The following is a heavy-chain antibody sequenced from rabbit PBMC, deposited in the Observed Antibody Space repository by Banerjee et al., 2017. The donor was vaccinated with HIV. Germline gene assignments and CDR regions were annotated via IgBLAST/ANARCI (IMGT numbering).Heavy chain of an antibody. J-gene: IGHJ4*01. V-gene: IGHV1S45*01. Sequence: QEHLEESGGDLVKPEGSLTLTCTASGFSFSSSDYMCWVRQAPGKGLEWIGCIYTGSSGNTYYASWAKGRFTISKTSSTTVTLQMTSLTAADTATYFCARDLAGVIGWNFGLWGPGTLVTVS. CDR1: GFSFSSSDY. CDR2: IYTGSSGNT. CDR3: ARDLAGVIGWNFGL. D-gene: IGHD4-1*01.